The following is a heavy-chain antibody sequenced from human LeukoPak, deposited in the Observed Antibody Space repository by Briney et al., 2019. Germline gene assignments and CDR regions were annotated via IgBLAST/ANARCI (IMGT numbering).Heavy chain of an antibody. CDR1: GYTFTGYY. J-gene: IGHJ3*02. V-gene: IGHV1-2*02. CDR2: INPNSGGT. Sequence: TVNVSCKATGYTFTGYYMHWVRQAPGQGLEWMGWINPNSGGTNYALKFQGRVTMTRDTSISTAYMELSRLRSDDTAVYYCARVIGAFDIWGQGTMVTVSS. CDR3: ARVIGAFDI.